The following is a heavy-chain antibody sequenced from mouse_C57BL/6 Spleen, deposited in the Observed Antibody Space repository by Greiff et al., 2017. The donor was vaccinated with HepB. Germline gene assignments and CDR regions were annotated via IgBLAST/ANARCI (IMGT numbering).Heavy chain of an antibody. CDR3: ARYTTVVSEPYYFDY. D-gene: IGHD1-1*01. CDR2: IYPGSGST. CDR1: GYTFTSYW. J-gene: IGHJ2*01. Sequence: QVQLQQPGAELVKPGASVKMSCKASGYTFTSYWITWVKQRPGQGLEWIGDIYPGSGSTNYNEKFKSKATLTVDTSSSTAYMQLSSLTSEDSAVYYCARYTTVVSEPYYFDYWGQGTTLTVSS. V-gene: IGHV1-55*01.